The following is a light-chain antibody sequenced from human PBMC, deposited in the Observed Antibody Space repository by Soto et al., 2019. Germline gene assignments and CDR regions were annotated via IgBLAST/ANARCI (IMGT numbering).Light chain of an antibody. V-gene: IGKV1-39*01. CDR1: QTINKY. J-gene: IGKJ1*01. CDR3: QQCYGQPWA. Sequence: DIHLTQSPSSLSASVGDSVTITCRSSQTINKYLNWYQHRPGKAPKLLIYAASSLQTGVPTRFSGAGAGTSFSVTITTLQLEDVASYDWQQCYGQPWAFGLGTKVE. CDR2: AAS.